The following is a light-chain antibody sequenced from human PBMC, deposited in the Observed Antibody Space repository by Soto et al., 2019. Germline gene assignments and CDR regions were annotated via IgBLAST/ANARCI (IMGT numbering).Light chain of an antibody. CDR2: EVS. V-gene: IGLV2-14*01. Sequence: QSVLTQPASVSGSPGQSITISCTGTSSDVGGYNYVSWYQHHPGKAPKLMICEVSNRPSGVSDRFSGSKSGNTASLTISGLQADDEADYYYSSYSTSTTLVFGGGTKLTVL. CDR1: SSDVGGYNY. J-gene: IGLJ3*02. CDR3: SSYSTSTTLV.